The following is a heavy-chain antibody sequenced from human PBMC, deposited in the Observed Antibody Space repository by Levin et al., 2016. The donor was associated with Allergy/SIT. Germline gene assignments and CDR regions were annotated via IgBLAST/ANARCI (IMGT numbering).Heavy chain of an antibody. CDR1: GFTFSSYW. D-gene: IGHD2-2*01. V-gene: IGHV3-7*01. Sequence: GESLKISCAASGFTFSSYWMSWVRQAPGKGLEWVANIKQDGSEKYYVDSVKGRFTISRDNAKNSLYLQMNSLRAEDTAVYYCAREMRDIVVVPAPYYMDVWGKGTTVTVSS. CDR3: AREMRDIVVVPAPYYMDV. J-gene: IGHJ6*03. CDR2: IKQDGSEK.